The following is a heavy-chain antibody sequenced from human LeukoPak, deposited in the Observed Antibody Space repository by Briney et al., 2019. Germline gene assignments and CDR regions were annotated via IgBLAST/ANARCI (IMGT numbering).Heavy chain of an antibody. D-gene: IGHD2-15*01. CDR2: ISAYNGNS. Sequence: ASVKVSCKASGYTFTSYGISWVRQAPGQGLEWMGWISAYNGNSNYAQKLQGRVTMTTDTSTSTAYMELRSLRSDDTAVYYCARTSGGTYYYYGMDVWGRGTTVTVSS. CDR1: GYTFTSYG. CDR3: ARTSGGTYYYYGMDV. J-gene: IGHJ6*02. V-gene: IGHV1-18*01.